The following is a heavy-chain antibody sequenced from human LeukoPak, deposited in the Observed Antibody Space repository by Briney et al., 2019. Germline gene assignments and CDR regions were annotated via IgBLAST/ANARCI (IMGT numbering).Heavy chain of an antibody. CDR1: GGTFSSYA. CDR2: IIPIFGTA. V-gene: IGHV1-69*05. J-gene: IGHJ4*02. D-gene: IGHD3-22*01. CDR3: ASPRNGYYYYFDY. Sequence: SVKVSCKGSGGTFSSYAISWVRQAPGQGLEWMGRIIPIFGTANYAQKFQGRVTITTDESTSTAYMELSSLRSEDTAMYYCASPRNGYYYYFDYWGQGTLVTVSS.